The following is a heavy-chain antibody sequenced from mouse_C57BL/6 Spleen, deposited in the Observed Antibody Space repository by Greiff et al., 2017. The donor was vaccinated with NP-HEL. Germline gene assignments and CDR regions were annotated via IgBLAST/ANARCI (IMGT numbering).Heavy chain of an antibody. J-gene: IGHJ2*01. CDR3: ASAEDYYCGSSHYFDY. V-gene: IGHV1-81*01. D-gene: IGHD1-1*01. Sequence: QVQLQQSGAELARPGASVKLSCKASGYTFTSYGISWVKQRTGQGLEWIGEIYPRSGNTYYNEKFKGKATLTADKSSSTAYMELRSLTSEDSAVYFCASAEDYYCGSSHYFDYWGQGTTLTVSS. CDR1: GYTFTSYG. CDR2: IYPRSGNT.